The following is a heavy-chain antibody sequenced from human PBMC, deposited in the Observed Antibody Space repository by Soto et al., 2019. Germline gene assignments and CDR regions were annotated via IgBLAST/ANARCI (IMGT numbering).Heavy chain of an antibody. V-gene: IGHV3-48*03. Sequence: LRLSCAASGFMFSSYEFNWVRLSPWKWLEWVSYINVGGDTRHYADSVRGRFTISRDDAKGSLYLQMDSLRVEDTAVYFCARKSQWLSGYIYHGMDVWSQGTSVTVSS. J-gene: IGHJ6*02. CDR2: INVGGDTR. CDR1: GFMFSSYE. CDR3: ARKSQWLSGYIYHGMDV. D-gene: IGHD6-19*01.